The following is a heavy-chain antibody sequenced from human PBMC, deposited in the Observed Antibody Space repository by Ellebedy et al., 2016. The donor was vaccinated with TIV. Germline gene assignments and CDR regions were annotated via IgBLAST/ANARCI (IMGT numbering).Heavy chain of an antibody. CDR2: VSNDGRKK. V-gene: IGHV3-30*01. Sequence: GGSLRLSXKVSGFTFSSYVMHWVRQAPGKGLEWVALVSNDGRKKYYADSVEGRFTISRDNSKDTLYLQMNTLNVEDTAVYYCAKALVRDDYFDYWGQGTLVTVSS. D-gene: IGHD4-23*01. CDR1: GFTFSSYV. CDR3: AKALVRDDYFDY. J-gene: IGHJ4*02.